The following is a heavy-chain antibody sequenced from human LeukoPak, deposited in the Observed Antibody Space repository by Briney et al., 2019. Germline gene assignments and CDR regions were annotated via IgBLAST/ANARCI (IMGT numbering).Heavy chain of an antibody. V-gene: IGHV1-69*05. CDR1: GGTFSSYA. CDR2: IIPIFGTA. J-gene: IGHJ5*02. Sequence: SVKVSCKASGGTFSSYAISWVRQAPGQGLEWMGRIIPIFGTADYAQKFQGRVTITTDESTSTAYMELSSLRSEDTAVYYCARGWEYYYDSSGCWFDPWGQGTLVTVSS. CDR3: ARGWEYYYDSSGCWFDP. D-gene: IGHD3-22*01.